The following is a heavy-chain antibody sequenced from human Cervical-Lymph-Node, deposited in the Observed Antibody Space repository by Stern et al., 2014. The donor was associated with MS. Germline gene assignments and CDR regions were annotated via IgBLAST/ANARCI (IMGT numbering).Heavy chain of an antibody. CDR3: VRDRSNFDDSADI. J-gene: IGHJ3*02. CDR2: IIPIVDVK. V-gene: IGHV1-69*09. Sequence: QVQLVQSGAEMKKPGSSVKVSCRASGGTFASNTISWVRQAPGQGLQWMGRIIPIVDVKNYAQKFQGRVTITADRSTNTAYMDLRSLTPEDTAVYYCVRDRSNFDDSADIWGQGTTITVSS. D-gene: IGHD3-9*01. CDR1: GGTFASNT.